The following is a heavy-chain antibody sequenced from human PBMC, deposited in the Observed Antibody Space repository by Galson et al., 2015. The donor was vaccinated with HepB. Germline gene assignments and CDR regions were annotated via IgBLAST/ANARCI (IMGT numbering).Heavy chain of an antibody. J-gene: IGHJ2*01. V-gene: IGHV4-4*07. CDR3: ARLFFGPGTHGSLSL. Sequence: ETLSLTCTVSGGSISSYYWSWIRQPAGKGLEWIGRIYTSGSTYYNPSLKSRVTISVDTSKNQFSLKLSSVTAADTAVYYCARLFFGPGTHGSLSLWGRGTLVTVSS. CDR2: IYTSGST. CDR1: GGSISSYY. D-gene: IGHD3-10*01.